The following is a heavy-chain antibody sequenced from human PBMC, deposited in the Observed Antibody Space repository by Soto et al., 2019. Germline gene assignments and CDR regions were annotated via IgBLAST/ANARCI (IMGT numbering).Heavy chain of an antibody. CDR1: GGSIRSGDHY. V-gene: IGHV4-31*03. D-gene: IGHD4-17*01. J-gene: IGHJ4*02. CDR2: IDNSGIT. Sequence: LPLTCPVSGGSIRSGDHYWGWIRHHPERGLEWIGYIDNSGITYDNPSLKSRVAMSVDTSQNQFSLKLRSVSAADTAVYYCARNYGNYGHYFDSWGQGTLVTVSS. CDR3: ARNYGNYGHYFDS.